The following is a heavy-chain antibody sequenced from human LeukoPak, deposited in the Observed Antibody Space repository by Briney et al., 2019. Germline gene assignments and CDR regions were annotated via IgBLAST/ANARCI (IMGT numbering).Heavy chain of an antibody. CDR3: ATSHDSAGND. CDR2: IRHDGNAK. J-gene: IGHJ4*02. D-gene: IGHD2-15*01. Sequence: GGSLRLSCAASGFAFSDFWMSWVRQAPGKGLEWVANIRHDGNAKNYVPSVRGRFTISRDNAKNSLYLQMSSLTVEDTAVYYCATSHDSAGNDWGQGTLVTVSS. CDR1: GFAFSDFW. V-gene: IGHV3-7*01.